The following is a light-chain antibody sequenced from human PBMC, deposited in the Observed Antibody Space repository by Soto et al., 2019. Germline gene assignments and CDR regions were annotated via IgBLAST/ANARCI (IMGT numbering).Light chain of an antibody. CDR3: QVWGSSSDHSV. CDR1: NIGSKS. J-gene: IGLJ3*02. V-gene: IGLV3-21*02. Sequence: SYELTQPPSVSVAPGQTARITCGGNNIGSKSVHWYQQKPGQAPVLVVYDDSDRPSGIPERFSGSNSGNTATLTISRVEAGDEADYYCQVWGSSSDHSVFGGGTKVTVL. CDR2: DDS.